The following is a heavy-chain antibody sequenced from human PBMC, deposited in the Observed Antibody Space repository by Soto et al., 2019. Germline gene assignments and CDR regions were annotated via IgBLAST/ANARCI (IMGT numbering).Heavy chain of an antibody. V-gene: IGHV1-18*01. CDR2: ISPYNGHT. CDR1: GYSFTSYG. Sequence: ASVKVSCKASGYSFTSYGISWVRRAPGQGLEWMGWISPYNGHTQFVQRFQGRVSMATDTSTKTAYMELRNLRSDDTAHYYCARDLTIVPATHPRLENYGMDVWGQGTTVTVSS. CDR3: ARDLTIVPATHPRLENYGMDV. J-gene: IGHJ6*02. D-gene: IGHD2-2*01.